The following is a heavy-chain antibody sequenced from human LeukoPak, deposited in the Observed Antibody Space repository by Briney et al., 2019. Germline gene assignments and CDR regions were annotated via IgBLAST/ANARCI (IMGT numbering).Heavy chain of an antibody. V-gene: IGHV4-31*03. CDR2: IYYSGST. J-gene: IGHJ5*02. CDR1: GGSISSGGYH. D-gene: IGHD2-2*01. Sequence: SQTLSLTCTVSGGSISSGGYHWSWIRQHPGKAPEWIGYIYYSGSTYYNPSLKSRVTISVDTSKNQFSLKLSSVTAADTAVYYCAREGAYCSSTSCRKKAWFDPWGQGTLVTVSS. CDR3: AREGAYCSSTSCRKKAWFDP.